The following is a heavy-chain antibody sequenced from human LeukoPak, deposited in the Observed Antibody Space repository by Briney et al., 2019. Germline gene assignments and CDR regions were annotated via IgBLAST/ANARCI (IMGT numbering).Heavy chain of an antibody. Sequence: SETLSLTCTVSGYSISSAYNWGWIRQPPGKGLEWIGSIYHSGSTYYNASLKSRVTISVDTSKNQFSLKLSSVTAADTAVYYCARDRLYYYDSSGYGWFDPWGQGTLVTVSS. J-gene: IGHJ5*02. CDR1: GYSISSAYN. CDR2: IYHSGST. V-gene: IGHV4-38-2*02. CDR3: ARDRLYYYDSSGYGWFDP. D-gene: IGHD3-22*01.